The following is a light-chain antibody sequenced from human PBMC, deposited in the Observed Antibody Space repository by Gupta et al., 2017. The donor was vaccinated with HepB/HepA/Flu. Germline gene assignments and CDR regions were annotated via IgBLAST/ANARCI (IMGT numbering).Light chain of an antibody. Sequence: DIQMTQSPSTLSASVGDRVTITCRASQSISDWLAWYQQKPGKAPKLLIYKASTLESGVPSRFSGSGSGTEFTLTISRLEPDDFGTYYCQRYKSPWSFGQGTKLEIK. V-gene: IGKV1-5*03. CDR2: KAS. CDR1: QSISDW. J-gene: IGKJ2*04. CDR3: QRYKSPWS.